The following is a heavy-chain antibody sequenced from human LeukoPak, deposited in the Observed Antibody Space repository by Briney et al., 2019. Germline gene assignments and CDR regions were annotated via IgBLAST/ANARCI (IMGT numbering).Heavy chain of an antibody. CDR2: INHSGST. Sequence: PSETLSLTCAVYGGSFSGYYWSWIRQPPGKGLEWIGEINHSGSTNYNPSLKSRVTISVDTSKNQFSLKLSSVTAADTAVYYCASLGDYGAFDYWGQGTLVTGSS. CDR3: ASLGDYGAFDY. D-gene: IGHD4-17*01. J-gene: IGHJ4*02. CDR1: GGSFSGYY. V-gene: IGHV4-34*01.